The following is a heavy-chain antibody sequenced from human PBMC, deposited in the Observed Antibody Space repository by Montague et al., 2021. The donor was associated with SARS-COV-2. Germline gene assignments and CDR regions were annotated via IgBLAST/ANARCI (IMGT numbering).Heavy chain of an antibody. CDR3: ARLPYDNSYGMDV. D-gene: IGHD3-9*01. V-gene: IGHV4-59*01. CDR2: IDYSGST. CDR1: GGSISTNY. Sequence: SETLSLTCTVSGGSISTNYCNWIRQFQGKGLELIGYIDYSGSTNYNPSLQSRVRISMDRSKIQFSLKLNSVTAADTATYYCARLPYDNSYGMDVWGQGTTVTVSS. J-gene: IGHJ6*02.